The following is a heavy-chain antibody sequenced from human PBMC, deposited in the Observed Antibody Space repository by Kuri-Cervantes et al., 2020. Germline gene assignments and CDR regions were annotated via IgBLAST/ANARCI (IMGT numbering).Heavy chain of an antibody. J-gene: IGHJ4*02. V-gene: IGHV3-23*01. CDR2: ISGSGGST. D-gene: IGHD3-22*01. CDR3: AKGENYYDSSGFSNYFDY. Sequence: GGSLRLSCAASGFTFSNYAMSWVRQAPGKGLEWVSAISGSGGSTYYADSVKGRFTISRDNSKNTLYLQMNSLRAEDTALYYCAKGENYYDSSGFSNYFDYWGQGTLVTVSS. CDR1: GFTFSNYA.